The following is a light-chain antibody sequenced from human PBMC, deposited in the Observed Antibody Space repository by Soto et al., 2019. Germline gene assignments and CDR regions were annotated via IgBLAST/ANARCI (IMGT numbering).Light chain of an antibody. V-gene: IGKV1-27*01. Sequence: DIPMTQSPSSLSASVGDRVSISCRASQSISNYLAWYQQKPGKVPKLLIYATSTLQSGVPSRFSGSGSGTDFTLTISSLQPEDVATYYCQKYDSAPHTFGQGTKLEIK. CDR1: QSISNY. J-gene: IGKJ2*01. CDR2: ATS. CDR3: QKYDSAPHT.